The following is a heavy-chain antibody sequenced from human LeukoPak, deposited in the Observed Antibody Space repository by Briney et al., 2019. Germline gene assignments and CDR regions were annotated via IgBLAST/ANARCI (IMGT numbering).Heavy chain of an antibody. D-gene: IGHD2-21*02. V-gene: IGHV3-53*01. CDR3: AKDEVTSGGGLAS. Sequence: GGSLRLSCAASGFTVSGTHMSWVRQAPGKGLEWVSAMYTGGTTYNEDSVTGRFTVSTDTSRNTPFLHMDSLRAEDTAVYYCAKDEVTSGGGLASWGQGTLVIVSS. CDR1: GFTVSGTH. J-gene: IGHJ5*01. CDR2: MYTGGTT.